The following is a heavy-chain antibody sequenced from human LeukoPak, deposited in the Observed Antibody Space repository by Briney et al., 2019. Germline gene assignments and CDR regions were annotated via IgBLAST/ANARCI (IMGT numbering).Heavy chain of an antibody. CDR1: GFTVSSNY. V-gene: IGHV3-66*01. J-gene: IGHJ3*01. CDR2: ISTGETT. Sequence: GGSLRLSCAASGFTVSSNYMSWVRQAPGKGLEWVSLISTGETTYYADSVKGRFTISRDNSKKILYLQMNSLRVEDTAMYYCAKEAGLFDVWGRGAMVIVSS. CDR3: AKEAGLFDV.